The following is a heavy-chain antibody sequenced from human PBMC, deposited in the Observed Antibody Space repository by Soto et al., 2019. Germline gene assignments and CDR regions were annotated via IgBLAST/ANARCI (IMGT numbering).Heavy chain of an antibody. V-gene: IGHV4-30-4*08. CDR2: IYYSGST. J-gene: IGHJ6*02. CDR3: ASRGYSYGYYYYGMDV. Sequence: KPSETLSLTCTVSGGSISSGDYYWSWIRQHPGKGLEWIGCIYYSGSTYYNPSLKSRVTISVDASKNQFSLKLSSVTAADTAVYYCASRGYSYGYYYYGMDVWGQGTTVPVSS. CDR1: GGSISSGDYY. D-gene: IGHD5-18*01.